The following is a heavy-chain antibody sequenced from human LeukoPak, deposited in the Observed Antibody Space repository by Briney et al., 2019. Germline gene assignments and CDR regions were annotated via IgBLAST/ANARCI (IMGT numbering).Heavy chain of an antibody. Sequence: GGSLRLSCVASGFTFSESWMTWVRQAPGKGLEWVASIKHDEREEYYADSVKGQFTIARDNAKNSLYLQMNSLRAEDTAVYYCARSGRDYGDRPFDFWGQGTLVTVSS. CDR3: ARSGRDYGDRPFDF. D-gene: IGHD4-17*01. J-gene: IGHJ4*02. CDR1: GFTFSESW. CDR2: IKHDEREE. V-gene: IGHV3-7*01.